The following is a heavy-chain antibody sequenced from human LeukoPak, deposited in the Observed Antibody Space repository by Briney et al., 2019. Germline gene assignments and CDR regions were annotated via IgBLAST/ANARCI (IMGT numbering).Heavy chain of an antibody. CDR3: ARIVPAAIVVSWFDP. J-gene: IGHJ5*02. CDR2: IKQDGSEK. CDR1: GFTFSSYW. Sequence: QSGGSLRLSCAASGFTFSSYWMSWVRQAPGKGLEWVANIKQDGSEKYYVDSVEGRFTISRDNAKNSLYLQMNSLRAEDTAVYYCARIVPAAIVVSWFDPWGQGTLVTVSS. D-gene: IGHD2-2*02. V-gene: IGHV3-7*01.